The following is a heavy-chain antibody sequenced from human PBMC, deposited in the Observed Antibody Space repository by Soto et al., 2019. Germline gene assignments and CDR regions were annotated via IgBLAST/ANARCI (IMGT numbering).Heavy chain of an antibody. Sequence: GGSLRLSCAASGFTFSSYGMHWVRQAPGKGLEWVAVIWYDGSNKYYADSVKGRFTISRDNSKNTLYLQMNSLRAEDTAVYYCARDLVRGAVAGMSWEEFYFDYWGQGTLVTVSS. D-gene: IGHD6-19*01. J-gene: IGHJ4*02. CDR2: IWYDGSNK. CDR3: ARDLVRGAVAGMSWEEFYFDY. V-gene: IGHV3-33*01. CDR1: GFTFSSYG.